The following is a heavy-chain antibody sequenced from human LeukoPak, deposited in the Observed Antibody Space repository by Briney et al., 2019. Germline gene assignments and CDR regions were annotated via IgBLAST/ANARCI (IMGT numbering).Heavy chain of an antibody. CDR3: ARDRYYYDSSGYYGDGYYFDY. D-gene: IGHD3-22*01. CDR2: INPSGGST. J-gene: IGHJ4*02. V-gene: IGHV1-46*01. CDR1: GYTFTSYY. Sequence: ASVKVSCKASGYTFTSYYMHWVRQAPGQGLEWMGIINPSGGSTSYAQKFQGRVTMTRDTSTSTAYMELSSLRSEDTAVYYCARDRYYYDSSGYYGDGYYFDYWGQGTLVTVSS.